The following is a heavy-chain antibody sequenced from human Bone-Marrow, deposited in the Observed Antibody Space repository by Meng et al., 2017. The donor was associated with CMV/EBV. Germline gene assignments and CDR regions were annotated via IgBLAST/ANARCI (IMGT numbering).Heavy chain of an antibody. CDR1: SSSRYY. D-gene: IGHD2-2*01. CDR3: ARDLGYCSSTSCYGNFDY. V-gene: IGHV4-39*07. J-gene: IGHJ4*02. CDR2: IYYSRRT. Sequence: SSSRYYWGWLRQPPGTGLECLGSIYYSRRTYYNPSLQSRVTISVDTSQNQFSLKLSSVTAADTAVYYCARDLGYCSSTSCYGNFDYWGQGTLVTVSS.